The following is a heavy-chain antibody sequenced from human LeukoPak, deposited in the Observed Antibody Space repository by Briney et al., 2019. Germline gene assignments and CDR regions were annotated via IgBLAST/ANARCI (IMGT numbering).Heavy chain of an antibody. CDR2: ISYTGDT. Sequence: SETLSLTCTVSGCSLNGYYWSWIRQPPGKGLEWIGYISYTGDTNYNPSLKSRVTISLDTSKRQFSLRLSSVTPADTAVYYCARAAHFDSWGQGTLVTVSS. V-gene: IGHV4-59*01. CDR1: GCSLNGYY. J-gene: IGHJ4*02. CDR3: ARAAHFDS.